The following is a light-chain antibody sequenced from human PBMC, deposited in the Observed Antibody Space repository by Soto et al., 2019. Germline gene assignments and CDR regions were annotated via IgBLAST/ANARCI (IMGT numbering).Light chain of an antibody. V-gene: IGLV2-11*01. Sequence: QSVLTQRRSVSGSPGQSVTISCTGTSSDVGGSNFVSWYQQHPGKAPKLVIYDVSKRPSGVPDRFSGSKSGNTASLTISGLQAEDEADYYCCSYAGNSLWVFGGGTKLTVL. CDR1: SSDVGGSNF. J-gene: IGLJ3*02. CDR2: DVS. CDR3: CSYAGNSLWV.